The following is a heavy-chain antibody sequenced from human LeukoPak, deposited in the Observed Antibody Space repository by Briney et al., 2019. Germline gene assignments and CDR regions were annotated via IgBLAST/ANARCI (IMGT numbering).Heavy chain of an antibody. V-gene: IGHV3-23*05. J-gene: IGHJ4*02. CDR1: GFTFSNYV. Sequence: GGSLRLSCAASGFTFSNYVMGWVRQDPGKGLQWVSIINGSGSFTSYADSVKGRLTISRDNSKNTLYLQMNSLRAEDTAVYYCAKGNWEHDYWGQGTLVTVSS. CDR3: AKGNWEHDY. CDR2: INGSGSFT. D-gene: IGHD1-26*01.